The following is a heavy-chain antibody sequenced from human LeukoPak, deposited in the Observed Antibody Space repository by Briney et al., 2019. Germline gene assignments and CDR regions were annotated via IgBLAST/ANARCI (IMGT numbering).Heavy chain of an antibody. CDR1: GFTFSNYG. V-gene: IGHV3-33*01. CDR2: IWYDGSNK. CDR3: ARAGLGASADV. D-gene: IGHD6-13*01. Sequence: GGSLRLSCAASGFTFSNYGMHWVRQVPGRGLEWVALIWYDGSNKYYVDSVKSRFIISRDNSKNTHYLQMNGLRSEDTAVYYCARAGLGASADVWGQGTLVTVSS. J-gene: IGHJ4*02.